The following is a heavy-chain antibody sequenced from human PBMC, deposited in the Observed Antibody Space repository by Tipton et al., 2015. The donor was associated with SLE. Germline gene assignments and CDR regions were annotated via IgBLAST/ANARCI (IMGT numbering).Heavy chain of an antibody. CDR1: GGSIGSGGYY. Sequence: TLSLTCTVSGGSIGSGGYYWSWIRQHPGKGLEWIGYIYYSGSTYYNPSLKSRVTISVDTSKNQFSLKLSSVIAADTAVYYCARLTIAYYMDVWGKGTTVTVSS. V-gene: IGHV4-31*03. CDR2: IYYSGST. J-gene: IGHJ6*03. D-gene: IGHD3-10*01. CDR3: ARLTIAYYMDV.